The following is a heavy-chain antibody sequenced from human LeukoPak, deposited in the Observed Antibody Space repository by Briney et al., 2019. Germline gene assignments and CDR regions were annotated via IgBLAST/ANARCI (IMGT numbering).Heavy chain of an antibody. CDR2: MNPNSGNT. J-gene: IGHJ5*02. D-gene: IGHD3-22*01. Sequence: ASVKVSCKASGYTFTSYDINWVRQATGQGLEWMGWMNPNSGNTGYAQKFQGRVTMTRNTSISTAYMELSSLRSEDTAVYYCARRVLLRKDSSGYFSSRNWFDPWGQGTLVTVSS. CDR3: ARRVLLRKDSSGYFSSRNWFDP. V-gene: IGHV1-8*01. CDR1: GYTFTSYD.